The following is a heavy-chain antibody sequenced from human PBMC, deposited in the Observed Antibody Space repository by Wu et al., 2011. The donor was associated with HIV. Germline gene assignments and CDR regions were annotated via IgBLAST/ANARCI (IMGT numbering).Heavy chain of an antibody. CDR2: IILIFGTA. D-gene: IGHD6-13*01. Sequence: QVQLVQSGAEVKKPGSSVKVSCKASGGTFSSYAISWVRQAPGQGLEWLGRIILIFGTANYAQKFQGRVTITADESTSTAYMELSSLRSEDTAVYYCARDLEYSTNWGAFDIWGQGTMVTVSS. J-gene: IGHJ3*02. CDR3: ARDLEYSTNWGAFDI. CDR1: GGTFSSYA. V-gene: IGHV1-69*19.